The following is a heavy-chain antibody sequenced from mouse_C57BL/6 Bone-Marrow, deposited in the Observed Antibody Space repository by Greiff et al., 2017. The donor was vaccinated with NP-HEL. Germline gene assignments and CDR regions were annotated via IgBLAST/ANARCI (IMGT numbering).Heavy chain of an antibody. CDR3: AGIVRGAMDY. D-gene: IGHD2-5*01. J-gene: IGHJ4*01. V-gene: IGHV5-12*01. CDR1: GFTFSDYY. CDR2: ISNGGGST. Sequence: DVHLVESGGGLVQPGGSLKLSCAASGFTFSDYYMYWVRQTPEKRLEWVAYISNGGGSTYYPDTVKGRFTISRDNAKNTLYLQMSRLKSEDTAMYYCAGIVRGAMDYWGQGTSVTVSS.